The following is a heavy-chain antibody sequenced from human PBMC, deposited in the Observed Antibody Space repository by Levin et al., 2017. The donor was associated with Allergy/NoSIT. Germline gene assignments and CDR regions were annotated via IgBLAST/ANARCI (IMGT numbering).Heavy chain of an antibody. Sequence: PGGSLRLSCAASGFTVSSNYMSWVRQAPGKGLEWVSVIYSGGSTYYADSVKGRFTISRDNSKNTLYLQMNSLRAEDTAVYYCAGPTVWSYPRRGFDIWGQGTMVTVSS. CDR3: AGPTVWSYPRRGFDI. V-gene: IGHV3-53*01. D-gene: IGHD1-26*01. J-gene: IGHJ3*02. CDR2: IYSGGST. CDR1: GFTVSSNY.